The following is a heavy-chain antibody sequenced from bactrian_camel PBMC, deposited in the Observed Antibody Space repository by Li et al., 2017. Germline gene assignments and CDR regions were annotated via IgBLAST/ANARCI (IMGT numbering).Heavy chain of an antibody. CDR2: IGSNGNT. CDR3: AADHPESDYGANCQPEYEYNY. J-gene: IGHJ4*01. D-gene: IGHD4*01. CDR1: GSMYVINC. V-gene: IGHV3S53*01. Sequence: VQLVESGGGSVQAGGSLRLSCAASGSMYVINCLGWFRQRPGKEREGVAAIGSNGNTVYADSVKGRFTISKDNAKSTLYLQMNSLKPEDTAMYYCAADHPESDYGANCQPEYEYNYWGQGTQVTVS.